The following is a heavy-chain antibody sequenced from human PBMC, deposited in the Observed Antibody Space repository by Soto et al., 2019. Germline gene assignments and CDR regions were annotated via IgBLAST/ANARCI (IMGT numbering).Heavy chain of an antibody. D-gene: IGHD1-26*01. CDR3: ARSYSGTFYGYDT. J-gene: IGHJ5*02. V-gene: IGHV4-59*01. Sequence: SETLSLTCTVSCGSISSYHWSWIRQSPGKGLEWIGYVFYTGSTKYNPALKRRVTISVDTSKNQFSLKLSSVSAADTGLYYCARSYSGTFYGYDTWGQGILVTVSS. CDR2: VFYTGST. CDR1: CGSISSYH.